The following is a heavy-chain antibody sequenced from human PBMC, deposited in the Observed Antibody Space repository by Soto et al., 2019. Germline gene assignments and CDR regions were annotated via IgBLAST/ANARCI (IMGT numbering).Heavy chain of an antibody. CDR1: GGSISSYY. J-gene: IGHJ5*02. Sequence: SETLSLTCTVSGGSISSYYWSWIRQPPGKGLEWIGYIYYSGSTNYNPSLKSRVTISVDTSKNQFSLKLSSVTAADTAVYYCASLVRGVRGDWFDPWGQGTLVTVSS. V-gene: IGHV4-59*01. CDR2: IYYSGST. CDR3: ASLVRGVRGDWFDP. D-gene: IGHD3-10*01.